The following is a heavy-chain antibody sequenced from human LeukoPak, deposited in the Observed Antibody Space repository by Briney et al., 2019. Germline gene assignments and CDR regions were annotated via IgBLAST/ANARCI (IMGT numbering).Heavy chain of an antibody. CDR1: GYTFTSYG. Sequence: GASVKVSCKASGYTFTSYGISWVRQAPGQGLEWMGWISAYNGNTSYAQKLQGRVTMTTDTSTSTAYMELRSLRSDDTAVYYCTRDLSIQLWPWFDPWGQGTLVTVSS. CDR2: ISAYNGNT. J-gene: IGHJ5*02. D-gene: IGHD5-18*01. CDR3: TRDLSIQLWPWFDP. V-gene: IGHV1-18*01.